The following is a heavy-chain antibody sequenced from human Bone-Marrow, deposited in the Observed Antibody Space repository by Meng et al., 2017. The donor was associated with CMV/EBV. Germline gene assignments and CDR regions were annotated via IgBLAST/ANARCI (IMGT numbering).Heavy chain of an antibody. CDR3: ARYIAATGFFDY. CDR2: IKEDGSEI. D-gene: IGHD6-13*01. V-gene: IGHV3-7*03. Sequence: CVASEFIFSTYWMGWVRQAPGKGLEWVAQIKEDGSEIYYVDSVRGRFTISRDNAKNSLYLQMTSLRAEDTAVFYCARYIAATGFFDYWGQGTLVTVSS. CDR1: EFIFSTYW. J-gene: IGHJ4*02.